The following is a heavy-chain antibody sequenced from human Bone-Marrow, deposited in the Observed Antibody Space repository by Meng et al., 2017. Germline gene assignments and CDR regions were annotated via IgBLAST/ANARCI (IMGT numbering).Heavy chain of an antibody. CDR3: AKDSYPQVIHY. CDR1: GFTFSTYA. Sequence: QLVGSGGGLVPPGGSLSLSCAASGFTFSTYAMSWGRQAPGKGLEWVSAISGSGGSTYYADSVKGRFTISRDNSKNTLYLQMNSLRAEDTAVYYCAKDSYPQVIHYWGQGTLVTVSS. V-gene: IGHV3-23*04. CDR2: ISGSGGST. J-gene: IGHJ4*02. D-gene: IGHD2/OR15-2a*01.